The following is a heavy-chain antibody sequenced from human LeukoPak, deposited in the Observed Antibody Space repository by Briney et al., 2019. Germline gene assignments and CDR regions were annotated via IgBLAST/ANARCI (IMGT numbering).Heavy chain of an antibody. CDR1: GFTFSSYA. J-gene: IGHJ4*02. V-gene: IGHV3-30*04. CDR3: ARDSLNYDILTGYYNVFSDGFH. CDR2: ISYDGSNK. D-gene: IGHD3-9*01. Sequence: PGGSLRLSCAASGFTFSSYAMHWVRQAPGKGLEWVAVISYDGSNKYYADSVEGRFTISRDNSKNTLYLQMNSLRAEDTAVYYCARDSLNYDILTGYYNVFSDGFHWGQGTLVTVSS.